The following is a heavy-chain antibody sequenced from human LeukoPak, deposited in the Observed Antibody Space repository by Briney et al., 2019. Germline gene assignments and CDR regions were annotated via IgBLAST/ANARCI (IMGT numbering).Heavy chain of an antibody. V-gene: IGHV3-30*04. CDR3: ARDTDSGSWPWRDYYGMDV. D-gene: IGHD6-13*01. CDR2: ISYDGSNK. J-gene: IGHJ6*02. CDR1: GFTFSSYA. Sequence: GGSLRLSCAASGFTFSSYAMHWVRQAPGKGLEWVAVISYDGSNKYYAGSVKGRFTISRDNSKNTLYLQMNSLRAEDTAVYYCARDTDSGSWPWRDYYGMDVWGQGTTVTVSS.